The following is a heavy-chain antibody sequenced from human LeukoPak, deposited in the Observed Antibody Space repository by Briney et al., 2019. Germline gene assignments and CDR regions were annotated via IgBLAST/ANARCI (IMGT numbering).Heavy chain of an antibody. D-gene: IGHD1-26*01. CDR2: ISYDGDHK. CDR1: GFTFTDYA. V-gene: IGHV3-30-3*01. Sequence: GGSLRLSRAASGFTFTDYAIHWVRQAPGKGLEWVAVISYDGDHKYYPDSVKGRFTISRDNSKNTVYLQMNSLRVEDTAVYFCAREYYSGNYYVFDYWGQGTLVTVSS. CDR3: AREYYSGNYYVFDY. J-gene: IGHJ4*02.